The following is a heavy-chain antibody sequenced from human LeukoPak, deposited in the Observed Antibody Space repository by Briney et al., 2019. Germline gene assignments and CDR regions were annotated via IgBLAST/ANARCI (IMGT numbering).Heavy chain of an antibody. CDR1: GFTFSSYS. D-gene: IGHD3-3*01. V-gene: IGHV3-48*02. CDR3: ARDLDDFWSGYHYYGMDV. CDR2: ISSSSSTI. J-gene: IGHJ6*02. Sequence: GGSLRLSCAASGFTFSSYSMTWVRQAPGKGPEWVSYISSSSSTIYYADSVKGRFTISRDNAKNSLYLQMNSLRDEDTAVYYCARDLDDFWSGYHYYGMDVWGQGTTVTVSS.